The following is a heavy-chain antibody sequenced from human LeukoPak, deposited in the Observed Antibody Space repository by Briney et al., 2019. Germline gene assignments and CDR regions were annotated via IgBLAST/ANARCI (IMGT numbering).Heavy chain of an antibody. J-gene: IGHJ3*02. CDR3: ARGESIRLRLPSGI. CDR1: GYTFTSYA. V-gene: IGHV7-4-1*02. D-gene: IGHD4-11*01. CDR2: INTNTGNP. Sequence: GASVKVSCKASGYTFTSYAMNWVRQAPGQGLEWMGWINTNTGNPTYAQGFTGRFVFPLDTSVSTAYLQISSLKAEDTAVYYCARGESIRLRLPSGIWGQGTMVTVSS.